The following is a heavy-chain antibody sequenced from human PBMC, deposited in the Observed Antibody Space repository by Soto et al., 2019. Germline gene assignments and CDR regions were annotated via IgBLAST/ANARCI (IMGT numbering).Heavy chain of an antibody. J-gene: IGHJ4*02. D-gene: IGHD6-19*01. CDR2: IYYSGST. CDR3: ARRGPVAGKTIFDY. Sequence: SETLSLTCTVSGASITSYYWSWIRQPPGKGLEWIGYIYYSGSTNYNPSLKSRVTMSVDTSENQFSLKLTSVTAADTAIYYCARRGPVAGKTIFDYWGQGTLVTVSS. V-gene: IGHV4-59*08. CDR1: GASITSYY.